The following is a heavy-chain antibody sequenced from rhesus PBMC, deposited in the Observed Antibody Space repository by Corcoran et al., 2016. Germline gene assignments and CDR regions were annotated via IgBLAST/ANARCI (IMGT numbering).Heavy chain of an antibody. D-gene: IGHD5-42*01. CDR1: GGSVSDSYY. CDR2: VYGSRGTT. Sequence: QVQLQESGPGLVKPSETLSLTCAVSGGSVSDSYYWKWIRQPPGKELEGVGNVYGSRGTTYYNPSLKSRVTISKDTSKTQFSLNLRSVTAADTAVYYCVRRGSSFDFWGQGVLVTVSS. J-gene: IGHJ4*01. V-gene: IGHV4S7*01. CDR3: VRRGSSFDF.